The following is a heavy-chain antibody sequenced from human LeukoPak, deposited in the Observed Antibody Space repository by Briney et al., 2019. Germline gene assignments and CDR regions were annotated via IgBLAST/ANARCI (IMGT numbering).Heavy chain of an antibody. Sequence: ASVKVSCKASGYTFTSCGISWVRQAPGQGLEWMGWISAYNGNTNYAQKLQGRVTMTTDTSTSTAYMELRSLRSDDTAVYYCARDLRIQLWTYYNYWGQGTLVTVSS. CDR3: ARDLRIQLWTYYNY. V-gene: IGHV1-18*01. CDR2: ISAYNGNT. CDR1: GYTFTSCG. D-gene: IGHD5-18*01. J-gene: IGHJ4*02.